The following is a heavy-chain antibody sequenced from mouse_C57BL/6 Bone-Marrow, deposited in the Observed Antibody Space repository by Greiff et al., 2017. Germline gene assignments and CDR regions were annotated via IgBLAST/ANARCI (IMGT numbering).Heavy chain of an antibody. D-gene: IGHD2-2*01. V-gene: IGHV1-20*01. J-gene: IGHJ4*01. CDR3: ASSRGYDDAMDY. CDR2: INPYNGGT. CDR1: GYSFTGYF. Sequence: VQLQQSGPELVKPGDSVKISCKASGYSFTGYFMNWVMQSHGKSLEWIGLINPYNGGTFYNQKFKGKATLTVDKSSSTSHMELRSLTSEDSTVYYCASSRGYDDAMDYWGQGTSVTVSS.